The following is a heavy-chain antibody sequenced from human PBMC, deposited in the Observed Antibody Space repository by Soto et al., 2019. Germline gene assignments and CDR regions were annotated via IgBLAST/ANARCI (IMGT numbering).Heavy chain of an antibody. J-gene: IGHJ6*02. CDR2: IYAGGNT. CDR3: ARDGWQQLGYYYYGMDV. D-gene: IGHD6-13*01. V-gene: IGHV3-53*01. Sequence: PGGSLRLSCTASGFTVSSNYMNWVRQAPGKGLEWVSVIYAGGNTYYADSVKGRFTIARDKSTNTLYLQMDSLKAEDTAVYYCARDGWQQLGYYYYGMDVWGQGTTVTVSS. CDR1: GFTVSSNY.